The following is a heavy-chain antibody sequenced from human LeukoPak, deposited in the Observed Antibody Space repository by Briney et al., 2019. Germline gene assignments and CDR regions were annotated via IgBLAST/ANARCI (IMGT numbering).Heavy chain of an antibody. CDR2: ISYDGSNK. CDR3: AKAPVLLWFGEAYYFDY. Sequence: GGSLRLSCAASGFTFSSYGMHSVRQAPGKGLEWVAVISYDGSNKYYADSVKGRFTISRDNSKNTLYLQMNSLRAEDTAVYYCAKAPVLLWFGEAYYFDYWGQGTLVTVSS. J-gene: IGHJ4*02. V-gene: IGHV3-30*18. D-gene: IGHD3-10*01. CDR1: GFTFSSYG.